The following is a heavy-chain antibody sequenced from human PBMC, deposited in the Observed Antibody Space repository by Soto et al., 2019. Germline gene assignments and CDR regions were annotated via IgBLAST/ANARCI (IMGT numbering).Heavy chain of an antibody. J-gene: IGHJ5*01. Sequence: SVKVSCKTSGGTLRNYSINWVRQAPGQGLEWMGRVTPILGKADYAQKFQGRLMIIADRSTSTAYMELSRLRSEDTAVYYCTTGVHLDGYNTAPYDSWGQ. CDR1: GGTLRNYS. CDR3: TTGVHLDGYNTAPYDS. D-gene: IGHD5-12*01. CDR2: VTPILGKA. V-gene: IGHV1-69*08.